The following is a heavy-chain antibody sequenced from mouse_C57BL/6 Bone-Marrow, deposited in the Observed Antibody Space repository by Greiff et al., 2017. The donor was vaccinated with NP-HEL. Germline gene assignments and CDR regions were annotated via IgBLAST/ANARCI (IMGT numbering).Heavy chain of an antibody. D-gene: IGHD6-5*01. V-gene: IGHV7-3*01. Sequence: EVNLVESGGGLVQPGGSLSLSCAASGFTFTDYYMSWVRQPPGKALEWLGFIRNKANGYTTEYSASVKGRFTISRDNSQSILYLQMNALRAEDSATYYCARYRPYDYDAMDYWGQGTSVTVSS. CDR2: IRNKANGYTT. CDR1: GFTFTDYY. CDR3: ARYRPYDYDAMDY. J-gene: IGHJ4*01.